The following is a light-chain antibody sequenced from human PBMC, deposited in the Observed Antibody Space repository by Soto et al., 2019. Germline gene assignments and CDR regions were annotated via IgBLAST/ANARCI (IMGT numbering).Light chain of an antibody. CDR1: QSVGTK. V-gene: IGKV3-15*01. Sequence: EVVMTQSSGILSVSPGERASLSCRASQSVGTKLAWYQQRPGQAPRLLIYGASSRATGIPARFSGSGSGTDFTLTISSLQSEDFAVYYCQQSNDWPPFTFGQGTKLEI. CDR3: QQSNDWPPFT. J-gene: IGKJ2*01. CDR2: GAS.